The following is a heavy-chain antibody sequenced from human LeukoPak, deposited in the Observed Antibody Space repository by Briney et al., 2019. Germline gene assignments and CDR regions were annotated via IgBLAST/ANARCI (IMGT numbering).Heavy chain of an antibody. J-gene: IGHJ3*02. CDR3: ARAGVVPAAINRAFDI. V-gene: IGHV4-30-4*08. Sequence: SQTLSLTCIVSGGSIISGDYYWRWIRQPPGKGLEWIGYIYHNGDTYYNPSLKSRVSISVDTSKYQFSLKLSSVTAADTAVYYCARAGVVPAAINRAFDIWGQGSVVTVSS. D-gene: IGHD2-2*02. CDR1: GGSIISGDYY. CDR2: IYHNGDT.